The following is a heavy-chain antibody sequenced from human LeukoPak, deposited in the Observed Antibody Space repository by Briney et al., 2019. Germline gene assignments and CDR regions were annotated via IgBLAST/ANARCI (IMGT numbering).Heavy chain of an antibody. J-gene: IGHJ4*02. CDR1: GYTFTGYY. CDR2: INPNSGGT. D-gene: IGHD4-11*01. V-gene: IGHV1-2*02. Sequence: ASVKVSCKASGYTFTGYYMHWVRQAPGRGLEWMGWINPNSGGTNYAQKFQGRVTMTRDTSISTAYMELSRLRSDDTAVYYCARAQKTVTSYYFDYWGQGTLVTVSS. CDR3: ARAQKTVTSYYFDY.